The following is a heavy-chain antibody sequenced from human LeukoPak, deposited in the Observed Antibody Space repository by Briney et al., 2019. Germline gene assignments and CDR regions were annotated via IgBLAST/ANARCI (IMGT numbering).Heavy chain of an antibody. CDR3: ATVAFDTVTTGGWLDY. CDR2: FEPEDGET. D-gene: IGHD4-17*01. V-gene: IGHV1-24*01. CDR1: GYTLTELS. Sequence: ASVKVSRKVSGYTLTELSMHWVRQAPGKGLEWMGGFEPEDGETIYAQKFQGRVTMTEDTSTDTAYMELSSLRSEDTAVYYCATVAFDTVTTGGWLDYWGQGTLVTVSS. J-gene: IGHJ4*02.